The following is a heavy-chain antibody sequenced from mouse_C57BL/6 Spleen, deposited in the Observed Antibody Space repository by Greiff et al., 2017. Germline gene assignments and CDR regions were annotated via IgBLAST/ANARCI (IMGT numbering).Heavy chain of an antibody. D-gene: IGHD1-1*01. J-gene: IGHJ4*01. CDR1: GYAFSSSW. CDR2: LYPGDGDT. Sequence: QVQLQQSGPELVKPGASVKISCKASGYAFSSSWMNWVKQRPGKGLEWIGRLYPGDGDTNYNGKFKGKATLTADKSSSTAYMQLSSLTSEDSAVYFCARGGTTGMAMDDWGQGTSVTVSS. V-gene: IGHV1-82*01. CDR3: ARGGTTGMAMDD.